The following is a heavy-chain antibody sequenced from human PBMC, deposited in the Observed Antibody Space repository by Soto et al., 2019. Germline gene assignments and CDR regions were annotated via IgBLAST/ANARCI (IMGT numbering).Heavy chain of an antibody. CDR1: GGSMRNVY. J-gene: IGHJ4*01. D-gene: IGHD2-15*01. CDR2: IFHSGNA. V-gene: IGHV4-59*01. CDR3: ARAHAPTLPFDY. Sequence: SETLSLTCTVSGGSMRNVYWSWIRQPPGKRLEWIGLIFHSGNAKYNPSLKGRVTISIDTSKSQFSLSLDSVTAADTAVYFCARAHAPTLPFDYWDLGTLVTVSS.